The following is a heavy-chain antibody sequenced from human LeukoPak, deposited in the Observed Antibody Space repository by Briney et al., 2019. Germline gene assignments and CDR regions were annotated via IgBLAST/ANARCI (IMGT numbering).Heavy chain of an antibody. CDR2: IIPIFGTA. J-gene: IGHJ4*02. CDR3: ARSGGPDIVFDY. CDR1: GGTFSSYA. V-gene: IGHV1-69*06. D-gene: IGHD2-15*01. Sequence: SVKVSCKASGGTFSSYAISWVRQAPGQGLEWMGGIIPIFGTANYAQKFQGRVTITADKSTSTAYMELSGLRSEDTAVYYCARSGGPDIVFDYWGQGTLVTVSS.